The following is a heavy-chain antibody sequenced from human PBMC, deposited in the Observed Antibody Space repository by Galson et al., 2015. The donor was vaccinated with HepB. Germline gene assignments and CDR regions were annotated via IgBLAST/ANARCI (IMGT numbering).Heavy chain of an antibody. CDR1: GFTFSNYW. CDR2: IKQDGSEK. Sequence: SLRLSCAASGFTFSNYWMSWVRQAPGKGLEWVANIKQDGSEKYYVDSVKGRFTISRDNAKNSLYLQMNSLRAEDTAVYYCANRDWNVLRFLEWYGMWGWGQGTLVTVSS. J-gene: IGHJ4*02. CDR3: ANRDWNVLRFLEWYGMWG. D-gene: IGHD3-3*01. V-gene: IGHV3-7*01.